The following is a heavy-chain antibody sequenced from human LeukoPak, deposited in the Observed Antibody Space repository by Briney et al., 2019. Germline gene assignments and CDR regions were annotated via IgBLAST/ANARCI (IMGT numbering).Heavy chain of an antibody. V-gene: IGHV3-7*01. Sequence: GGSLRLSCAASGFSFSRYGMHWVRQAPGKGLEWVANIKQDGSEKYYVGSVKGRFTISRDNAKNSLYLQMNSLRAEDTAVYYCAREGSRSGNFDYWGQGTLVTVSS. CDR1: GFSFSRYG. J-gene: IGHJ4*02. D-gene: IGHD6-13*01. CDR2: IKQDGSEK. CDR3: AREGSRSGNFDY.